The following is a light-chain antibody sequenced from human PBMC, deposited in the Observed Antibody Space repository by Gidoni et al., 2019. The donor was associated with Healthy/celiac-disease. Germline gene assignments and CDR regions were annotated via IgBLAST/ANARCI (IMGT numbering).Light chain of an antibody. Sequence: QSALTQPASVSGSPGQSMTLSCTGTSSDVGGYNYVSWYQQHPGKAPKLMIYDVINRPAGVSNRFSGSKSGNTASLTLSGLQAEDEADYYCSSYTSSSTLLYVFGTGTKVTVL. V-gene: IGLV2-14*03. CDR1: SSDVGGYNY. J-gene: IGLJ1*01. CDR3: SSYTSSSTLLYV. CDR2: DVI.